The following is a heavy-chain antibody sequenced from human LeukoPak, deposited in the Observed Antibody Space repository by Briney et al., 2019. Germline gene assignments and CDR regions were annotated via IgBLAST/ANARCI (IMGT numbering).Heavy chain of an antibody. CDR2: INPNSGGT. CDR3: ARDRNATGYYFDY. CDR1: GYTFTGYY. Sequence: AASVKVSCKASGYTFTGYYMHWVRQAPGQGLEWMGWINPNSGGTNYAQKFQGRVTMTRDTSISTAYMELSRLRSDDTAVYYCARDRNATGYYFDYWGQGTLVTVSS. D-gene: IGHD2-15*01. V-gene: IGHV1-2*02. J-gene: IGHJ4*02.